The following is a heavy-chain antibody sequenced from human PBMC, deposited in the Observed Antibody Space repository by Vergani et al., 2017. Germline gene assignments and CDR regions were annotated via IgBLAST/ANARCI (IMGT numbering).Heavy chain of an antibody. Sequence: QLQLQESGPGLVKPSETLSLTCTVSGGSISSSSYYWGWIRQPPGKGLEWIGSIYYSGSTYYNPSLKSRVTISVDTSKNQFSLKLSSVTAADTAVYYCARGAVAGLYYFDYWGQGTLVTVSS. CDR1: GGSISSSSYY. V-gene: IGHV4-39*01. CDR3: ARGAVAGLYYFDY. J-gene: IGHJ4*02. CDR2: IYYSGST. D-gene: IGHD6-19*01.